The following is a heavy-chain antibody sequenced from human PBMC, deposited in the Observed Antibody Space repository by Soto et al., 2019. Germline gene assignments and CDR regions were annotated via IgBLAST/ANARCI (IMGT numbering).Heavy chain of an antibody. CDR3: ARVIVGDDNWFDP. D-gene: IGHD1-26*01. CDR1: GYSISSGYY. Sequence: SETLSLTCAVSGYSISSGYYWGWIRQPPGKGMEWIGSIYHSGSTYYNPSLKSRVTISVDTSKNQFSLKLSYVTAADTAVYYCARVIVGDDNWFDPWGQGTLVTVS. V-gene: IGHV4-38-2*01. J-gene: IGHJ5*02. CDR2: IYHSGST.